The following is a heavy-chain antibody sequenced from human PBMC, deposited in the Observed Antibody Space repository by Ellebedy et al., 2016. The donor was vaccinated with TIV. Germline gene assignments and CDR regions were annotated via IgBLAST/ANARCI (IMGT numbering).Heavy chain of an antibody. V-gene: IGHV3-53*01. CDR3: ASRPRG. Sequence: GESLKISCAASGFTVSNNYMSWVRQAPGKGLEWVSVIYSGGSTYYADSVKGRFTISSDNSKNTLYLQMNSLRAEDTAVYYCASRPRGWGQGTLVTVSS. CDR2: IYSGGST. D-gene: IGHD3-10*01. CDR1: GFTVSNNY. J-gene: IGHJ4*02.